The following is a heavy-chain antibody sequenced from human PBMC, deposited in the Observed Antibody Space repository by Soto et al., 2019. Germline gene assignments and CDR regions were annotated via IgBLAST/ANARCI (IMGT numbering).Heavy chain of an antibody. CDR2: ISYDGSNK. Sequence: QVQLVESGGGVVQPGRSLRLSCAASGFTFSSYAMHWVRQAPGKGLEWVAVISYDGSNKYYADSVKGRFTISRDNSKNTLYLQMSSLRAEDTAVYYCARDQYSSGCGDYWGQGTLVTVSS. J-gene: IGHJ4*02. D-gene: IGHD6-19*01. CDR3: ARDQYSSGCGDY. V-gene: IGHV3-30-3*01. CDR1: GFTFSSYA.